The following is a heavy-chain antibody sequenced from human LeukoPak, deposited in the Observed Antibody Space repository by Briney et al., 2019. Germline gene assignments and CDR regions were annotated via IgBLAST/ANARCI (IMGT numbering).Heavy chain of an antibody. Sequence: PSETLSLTCTVSGGSISSYYWSWIRQPPGKGLEWIGYIYYSGSTNYNPSLKSRVTISVDTSKNQFSLKLSSVTAADTAVYYCARVVYIAAAGSHLWGYYYYMDVWGKGTTVTVSS. D-gene: IGHD6-13*01. J-gene: IGHJ6*03. CDR1: GGSISSYY. V-gene: IGHV4-59*01. CDR2: IYYSGST. CDR3: ARVVYIAAAGSHLWGYYYYMDV.